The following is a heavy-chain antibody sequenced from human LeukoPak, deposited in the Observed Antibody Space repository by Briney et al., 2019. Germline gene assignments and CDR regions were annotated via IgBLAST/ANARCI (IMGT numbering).Heavy chain of an antibody. CDR1: GFTFSSYA. J-gene: IGHJ4*02. Sequence: GGSLRLSCAASGFTFSSYAMSWVRQAPGKGLEWVSAIGGSGGSTYYADSVKGRFTISRDNSKNTLYLQMNSLRAEDTAVYYCAKVRYDDHYFDYWGQGTLVTVSS. CDR2: IGGSGGST. D-gene: IGHD3-22*01. CDR3: AKVRYDDHYFDY. V-gene: IGHV3-23*01.